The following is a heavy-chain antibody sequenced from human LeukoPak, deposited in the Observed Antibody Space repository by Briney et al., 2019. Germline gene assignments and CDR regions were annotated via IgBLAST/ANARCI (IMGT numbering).Heavy chain of an antibody. CDR2: IIPIFGST. Sequence: SVTVSFKASGGTFGSHGLSWVRQAPGQGLAWMGGIIPIFGSTNYAQNFQGRVTITMDESTSTAYMELSSLRTDDTAVYYCARRWPHSSGYYLFDYWGQGTLVTVSS. CDR1: GGTFGSHG. V-gene: IGHV1-69*05. J-gene: IGHJ4*02. CDR3: ARRWPHSSGYYLFDY. D-gene: IGHD3-22*01.